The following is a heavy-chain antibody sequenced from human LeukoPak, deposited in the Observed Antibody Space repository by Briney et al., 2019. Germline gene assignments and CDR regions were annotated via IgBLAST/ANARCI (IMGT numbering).Heavy chain of an antibody. D-gene: IGHD6-13*01. Sequence: GGSLRLSCAASGFTVSSNYMSWVHQAPGKVLEWVSVIYSGGSTYYADSVKGRFTISRDNAKNTLHLQMNSLRAEDTAVYYCAREGYSSSWSHYFDYWGQGTLVTVSS. V-gene: IGHV3-66*01. J-gene: IGHJ4*02. CDR1: GFTVSSNY. CDR3: AREGYSSSWSHYFDY. CDR2: IYSGGST.